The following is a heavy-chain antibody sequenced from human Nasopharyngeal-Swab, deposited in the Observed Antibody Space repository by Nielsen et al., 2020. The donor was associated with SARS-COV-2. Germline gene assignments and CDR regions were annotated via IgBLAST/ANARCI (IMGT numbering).Heavy chain of an antibody. Sequence: GESLKISCAASGFTFSSYAMHWVRQAPGKGLEWVAVISYDGSNKYYVDSVKGRFTISRDNSKNTLYLQMNSLRAEDTAVYYCARVKRSSGWYAYYFDYWGQGTLVTVSS. J-gene: IGHJ4*02. V-gene: IGHV3-30*04. CDR1: GFTFSSYA. D-gene: IGHD6-19*01. CDR2: ISYDGSNK. CDR3: ARVKRSSGWYAYYFDY.